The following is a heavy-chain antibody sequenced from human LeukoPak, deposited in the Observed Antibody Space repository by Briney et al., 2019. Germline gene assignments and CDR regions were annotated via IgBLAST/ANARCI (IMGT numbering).Heavy chain of an antibody. Sequence: PGGSLRLSCAASGFTFSNYAMSWVRQAPGKGLEWVSVISGSGGTTYSADSVKGRFTISRDNSKNTLYPQMNSLRAEDTAAYYCARERGSSGGNTSGYFDYWGQGALVTVSS. J-gene: IGHJ4*02. V-gene: IGHV3-23*01. D-gene: IGHD4-23*01. CDR2: ISGSGGTT. CDR3: ARERGSSGGNTSGYFDY. CDR1: GFTFSNYA.